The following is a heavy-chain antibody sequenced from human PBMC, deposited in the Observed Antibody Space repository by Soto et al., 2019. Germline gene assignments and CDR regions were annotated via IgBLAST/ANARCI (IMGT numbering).Heavy chain of an antibody. CDR2: IIPILGIA. J-gene: IGHJ6*03. CDR3: ASVARHSNYYSYMDV. V-gene: IGHV1-69*02. D-gene: IGHD4-4*01. CDR1: GGTFSSYT. Sequence: QVQLVQSGAEVKKPGSSVKVSCKASGGTFSSYTISWVRQAPGQGLEWMGRIIPILGIANYAQKFQGRVTITADKSTSTAYMELCSQRSEDTAVYYCASVARHSNYYSYMDVWGKGTTVTVSS.